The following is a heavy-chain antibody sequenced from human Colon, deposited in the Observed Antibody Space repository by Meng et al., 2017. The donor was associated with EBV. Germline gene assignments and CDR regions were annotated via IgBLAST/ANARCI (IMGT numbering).Heavy chain of an antibody. Sequence: VQVVESGGGLVQPGGSLRLACATSGFTFSDHYMDWVRQAPGKGLEWVGRSRSKDNNYITEYVASVKGRFTISRDDSENSLHLQMNSLKTEDTAVYFCTRGRTEYIYSGYDWGQGALVTVSS. CDR3: TRGRTEYIYSGYD. CDR1: GFTFSDHY. CDR2: SRSKDNNYIT. J-gene: IGHJ4*02. D-gene: IGHD2-21*01. V-gene: IGHV3-72*01.